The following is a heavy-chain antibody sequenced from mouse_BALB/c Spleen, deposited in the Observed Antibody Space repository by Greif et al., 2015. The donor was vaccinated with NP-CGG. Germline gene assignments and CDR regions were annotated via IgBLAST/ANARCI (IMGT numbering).Heavy chain of an antibody. CDR2: ISDGGSYT. V-gene: IGHV5-4*02. Sequence: EVKVVESGGGLVKPGVSLKLSCTASGFTFSDYHMYWVRQTPEKRLEWVATISDGGSYTYYPDSVKGLFTISRDNAKNSLSLQMSSLKSEDTAMEYCARDGNYLYFDVWGAGASVTVSS. CDR1: GFTFSDYH. D-gene: IGHD2-1*01. CDR3: ARDGNYLYFDV. J-gene: IGHJ1*01.